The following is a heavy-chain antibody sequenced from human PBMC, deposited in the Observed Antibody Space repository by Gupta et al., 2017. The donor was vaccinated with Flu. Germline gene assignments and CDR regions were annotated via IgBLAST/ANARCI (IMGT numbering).Heavy chain of an antibody. D-gene: IGHD1-7*01. V-gene: IGHV4-39*01. CDR3: ARQASITGTAAHFDY. CDR2: ISYRGTT. Sequence: QLLESGSGLVKPSETLSLTCSVSGVSINSRDYYWGWIRQPPGKGLEWIGNISYRGTTSYNPARRSRVTMSVDTSKNQFSLKVNSMTAADTAVYYCARQASITGTAAHFDYWGPGTLVTVSS. J-gene: IGHJ4*02. CDR1: GVSINSRDYY.